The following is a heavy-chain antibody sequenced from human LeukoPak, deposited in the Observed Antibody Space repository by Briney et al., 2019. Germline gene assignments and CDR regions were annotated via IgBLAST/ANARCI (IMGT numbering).Heavy chain of an antibody. CDR3: ARGGVYDYGVLDE. D-gene: IGHD4/OR15-4a*01. CDR1: GFSFSSHA. V-gene: IGHV3-23*01. Sequence: GGSLRLSCVASGFSFSSHAMSWVRQAPREGLQWVSTISDTGKTTFYTDSVRGRFSISRDDSKNTLFLQMGGLGGDGMAVYYCARGGVYDYGVLDEWGQGTLVTVSS. J-gene: IGHJ4*02. CDR2: ISDTGKTT.